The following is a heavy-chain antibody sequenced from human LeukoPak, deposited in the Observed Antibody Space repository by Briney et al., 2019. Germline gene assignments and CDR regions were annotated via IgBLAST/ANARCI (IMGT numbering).Heavy chain of an antibody. D-gene: IGHD3-16*01. CDR3: ATDTYYFDY. CDR1: GYTFTNYD. J-gene: IGHJ4*02. CDR2: MHPNSGNT. V-gene: IGHV1-8*01. Sequence: GASVKVSCKASGYTFTNYDINWVRQATGQGLEWLGWMHPNSGNTVYAQKFQGRVAMTRNTSITTAYMELSSLRSEDTAVYYCATDTYYFDYWGQGTLVTVSS.